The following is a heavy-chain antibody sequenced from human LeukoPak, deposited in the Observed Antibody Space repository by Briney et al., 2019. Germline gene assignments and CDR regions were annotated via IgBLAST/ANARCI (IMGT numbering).Heavy chain of an antibody. CDR2: IYTSGST. CDR1: GGSISSGSYY. J-gene: IGHJ4*02. Sequence: SETLSLTCTVSGGSISSGSYYWSWIRQPAGKGLEWIGRIYTSGSTNYNTSLKSRVTISVDTSKNQFSLKLSSVTAADTAVYYCARDKLGYCSSTSCATRGFDYWGQGTLVTVSS. CDR3: ARDKLGYCSSTSCATRGFDY. V-gene: IGHV4-61*02. D-gene: IGHD2-2*01.